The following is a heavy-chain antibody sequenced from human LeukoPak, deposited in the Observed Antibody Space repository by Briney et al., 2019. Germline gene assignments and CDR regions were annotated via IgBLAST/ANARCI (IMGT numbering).Heavy chain of an antibody. CDR2: IRSKANSYAT. J-gene: IGHJ3*02. CDR1: GFTFSGSA. CDR3: TSLRPIAAAALDLDI. V-gene: IGHV3-73*01. Sequence: GGSLRLACAASGFTFSGSAMDWVRQASGKGLEWVGRIRSKANSYATAYAASVKGRFTISRDDSKNTAYLQMNSLKAEDTAVYYCTSLRPIAAAALDLDIWGQGTMVTVSS. D-gene: IGHD6-13*01.